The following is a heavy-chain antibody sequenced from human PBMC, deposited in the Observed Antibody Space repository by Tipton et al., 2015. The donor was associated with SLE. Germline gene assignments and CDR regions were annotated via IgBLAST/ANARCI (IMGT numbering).Heavy chain of an antibody. CDR3: AREWAGGVAGVLGYYYYGVDV. D-gene: IGHD3-16*01. V-gene: IGHV4-39*02. Sequence: TLSLTCTVSGVSINSYSYYWAWVRQSPGKGLEWIGSASSSGTTYYNTSLRSRVSISVDTSKNRFSLRLSSVTAADTAVYFCAREWAGGVAGVLGYYYYGVDVWGQGTTVTVSS. CDR2: ASSSGTT. CDR1: GVSINSYSYY. J-gene: IGHJ6*02.